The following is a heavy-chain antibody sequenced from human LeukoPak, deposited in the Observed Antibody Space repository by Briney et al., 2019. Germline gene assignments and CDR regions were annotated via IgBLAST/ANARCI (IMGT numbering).Heavy chain of an antibody. J-gene: IGHJ6*04. CDR2: ISYDGSNK. CDR3: ARDLCVVVVAAPVCLSGMDV. CDR1: GFTLSILA. V-gene: IGHV3-30*04. D-gene: IGHD2-15*01. Sequence: GGSLSLSCAASGFTLSILAMHWARQAPGEGREWVAVISYDGSNKYYADSVKGRFTISRDNSKNTLYLQMKRLRAEDTAVYYCARDLCVVVVAAPVCLSGMDVWGKGTTVSVPS.